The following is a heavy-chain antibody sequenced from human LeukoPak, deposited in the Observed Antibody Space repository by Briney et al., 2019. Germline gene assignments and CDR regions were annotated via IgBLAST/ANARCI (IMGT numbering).Heavy chain of an antibody. CDR1: GFTFSSYA. J-gene: IGHJ3*02. D-gene: IGHD3-22*01. CDR2: ISGSGGST. V-gene: IGHV3-23*01. CDR3: AKDTIYDSSGYWRDDAFDI. Sequence: GGSLRLSCAASGFTFSSYAMSWVRQAPGKGLEWVSAISGSGGSTYYADSVKGRFTISRDNSKNTLYLQMNSLRAEDTAVYYCAKDTIYDSSGYWRDDAFDIWGQGTMVTVSS.